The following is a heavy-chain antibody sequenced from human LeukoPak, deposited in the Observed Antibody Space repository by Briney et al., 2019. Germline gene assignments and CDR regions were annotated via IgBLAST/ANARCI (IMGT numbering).Heavy chain of an antibody. CDR3: ARDSGYSSGWYKFFDY. CDR2: INPSGGST. Sequence: GASVKVSCKASGYTFTSYYMHWVRQAPGQGLEWMGIINPSGGSTSYAQKFQGRVTMTRDTSTSTVYMELRSLRSEDTAVYYCARDSGYSSGWYKFFDYWGQGTLVTVSS. J-gene: IGHJ4*02. V-gene: IGHV1-46*01. D-gene: IGHD6-19*01. CDR1: GYTFTSYY.